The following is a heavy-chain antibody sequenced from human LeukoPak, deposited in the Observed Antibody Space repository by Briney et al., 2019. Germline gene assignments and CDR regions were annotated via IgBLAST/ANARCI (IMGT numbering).Heavy chain of an antibody. Sequence: GGSLRLSCAASGFTVSSSYMSWVRQAPGKGLEWVSVIYSGGSTYYADSVKVRFTISRDSSKNTLYLQMNSLRADDTAVYYCARDCSGSPGAFDIWGQGTMVTVSS. J-gene: IGHJ3*02. V-gene: IGHV3-53*01. CDR3: ARDCSGSPGAFDI. D-gene: IGHD2-21*01. CDR2: IYSGGST. CDR1: GFTVSSSY.